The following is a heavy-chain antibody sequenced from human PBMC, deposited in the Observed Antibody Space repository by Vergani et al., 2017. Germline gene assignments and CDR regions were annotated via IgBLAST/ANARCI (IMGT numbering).Heavy chain of an antibody. CDR1: EYSFGNYW. CDR3: ARHTTYTDS. CDR2: IYSADPDT. J-gene: IGHJ4*02. V-gene: IGHV5-51*01. Sequence: EVELVQSGPEMRTPGESLKISCKGSEYSFGNYWIGWVRQMPGKGLEWMGIIYSADPDTRYSPSFQGQVTISADKSLSTAFLQWDSLKASDTALYYCARHTTYTDSWGQGTLVTVSS. D-gene: IGHD1-1*01.